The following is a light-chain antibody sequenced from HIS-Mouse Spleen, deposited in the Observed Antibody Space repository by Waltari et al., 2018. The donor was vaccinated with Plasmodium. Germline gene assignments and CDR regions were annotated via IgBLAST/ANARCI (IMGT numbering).Light chain of an antibody. Sequence: QSALTQPASVSGSPGQSITISCTGTSSAVGGYNYVSWYQQPPGKAPKLMIYEVSKRPSGVPDRFSGSKSGNTASLTVSGLQAEDEADYYCSSYAGSNNFVVFGGGTKLTVL. J-gene: IGLJ2*01. CDR2: EVS. CDR1: SSAVGGYNY. V-gene: IGLV2-8*01. CDR3: SSYAGSNNFVV.